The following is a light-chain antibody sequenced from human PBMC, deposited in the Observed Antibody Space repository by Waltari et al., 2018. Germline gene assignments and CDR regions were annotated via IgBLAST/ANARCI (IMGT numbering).Light chain of an antibody. J-gene: IGLJ2*01. CDR1: SGSVSSNYY. V-gene: IGLV8-61*01. CDR2: NTN. Sequence: QTVVTQEPSFSVSPGGTVTLTCGLTSGSVSSNYYPSWYQQTPGQAPRTLIYNTNTRSSGVPDRFSGSILGNKAALTITRAQADDECDYYCVLYVGSGIRVFGGGTKLTVL. CDR3: VLYVGSGIRV.